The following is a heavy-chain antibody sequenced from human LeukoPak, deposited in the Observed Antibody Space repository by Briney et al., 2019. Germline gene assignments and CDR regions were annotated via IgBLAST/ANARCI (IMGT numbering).Heavy chain of an antibody. CDR2: INHSGST. J-gene: IGHJ4*02. V-gene: IGHV4-34*01. CDR1: GVSFSGYY. Sequence: PSETLSLTCAVYGVSFSGYYWGWPRQPPGKGREWFGEINHSGSTNYNPSLKSRVTISVDTSKNQFSLKLSSVTAADTAVYYCARGVYISSGFDYWGQGTLVTVSS. D-gene: IGHD3-10*01. CDR3: ARGVYISSGFDY.